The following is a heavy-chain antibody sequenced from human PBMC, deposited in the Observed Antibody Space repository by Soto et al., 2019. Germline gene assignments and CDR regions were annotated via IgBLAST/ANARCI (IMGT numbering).Heavy chain of an antibody. J-gene: IGHJ4*02. CDR1: GGTFSSYA. Sequence: ASVKVSCKASGGTFSSYAISWVRQAPGQGLEWMGGIIPIFGTANYAQKFQGRVTITADESTSTAYMELSSLRSEDTAVYYCATSAKSYDFWSGYRFDYWGQGTLVTVSS. V-gene: IGHV1-69*13. CDR2: IIPIFGTA. D-gene: IGHD3-3*01. CDR3: ATSAKSYDFWSGYRFDY.